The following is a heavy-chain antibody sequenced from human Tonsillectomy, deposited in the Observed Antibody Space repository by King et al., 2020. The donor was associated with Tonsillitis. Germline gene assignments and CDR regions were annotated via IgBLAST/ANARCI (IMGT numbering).Heavy chain of an antibody. V-gene: IGHV4-34*01. J-gene: IGHJ4*02. CDR3: ARGKYDFWSGYPDYFDY. D-gene: IGHD3-3*01. CDR2: INHSGST. Sequence: VQLQQWGAGLLKPSETLSLTCAVYGGSFTDYYWSWIRQPPGKGLEWIGEINHSGSTNYSPSLKSRLTISVATSKNQFSLKVTSVTAADTAMYYCARGKYDFWSGYPDYFDYWGQGTLVAVSS. CDR1: GGSFTDYY.